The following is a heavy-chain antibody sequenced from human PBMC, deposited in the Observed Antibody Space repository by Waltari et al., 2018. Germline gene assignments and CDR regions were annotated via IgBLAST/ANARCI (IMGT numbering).Heavy chain of an antibody. V-gene: IGHV3-7*01. CDR3: ASARSAIAGRPDDYYYYYMDV. Sequence: EVQLVESGGGLVQPGGSLRLSCAASGFTFSSYWMGWGRQAPGKGLEWVANIKQDGREKSYVASVKGRFPLSRDNAKNSLYLQMTSLRAEDTAVYYCASARSAIAGRPDDYYYYYMDVWGKGTTVTISS. CDR2: IKQDGREK. J-gene: IGHJ6*03. CDR1: GFTFSSYW. D-gene: IGHD6-6*01.